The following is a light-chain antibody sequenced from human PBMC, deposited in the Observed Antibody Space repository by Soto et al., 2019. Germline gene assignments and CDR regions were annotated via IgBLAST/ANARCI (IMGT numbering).Light chain of an antibody. V-gene: IGLV8-61*01. CDR2: STN. CDR1: SGSVSTSYY. J-gene: IGLJ1*01. CDR3: VLYMGSGITV. Sequence: QTVVTQVPSLSVYRGRTVTLTCGLSSGSVSTSYYPSWYQQTPGQAPRRLIYSTNTRSSWVPDRFSGSILGYNAALTITGAQADDESDYYCVLYMGSGITVFGTGTNVT.